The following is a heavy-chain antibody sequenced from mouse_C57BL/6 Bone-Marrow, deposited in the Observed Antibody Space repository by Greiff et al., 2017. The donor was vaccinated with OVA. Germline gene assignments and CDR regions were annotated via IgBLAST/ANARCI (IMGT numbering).Heavy chain of an antibody. J-gene: IGHJ4*01. CDR3: ASEGVYDYGAMDY. CDR2: ISDGGSCT. V-gene: IGHV5-4*01. CDR1: GFTFSSYA. Sequence: EVHLVESGGGLVKPGGSLKLSCAASGFTFSSYAMSWVSQTPEKRLEWVATISDGGSCTYYPDNVKGRFTISRDNAKNNLYLQMSHLKSEDTAMYDCASEGVYDYGAMDYWGQGTSVTVSS. D-gene: IGHD2-4*01.